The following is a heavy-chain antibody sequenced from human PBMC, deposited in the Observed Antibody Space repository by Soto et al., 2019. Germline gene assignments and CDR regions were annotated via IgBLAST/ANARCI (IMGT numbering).Heavy chain of an antibody. V-gene: IGHV1-18*01. J-gene: IGHJ6*02. Sequence: QVQLVQSGAEVKKPGASVKVSCQASGYTFTSYGITWVRQAPGQGLEWMGWISTYTGNTNYAQKLQGRVTMTTDTSTNPAYMELRSMRSADTAMYYCARCLGSYYYGIDVWGQGTTVTVSS. CDR2: ISTYTGNT. CDR1: GYTFTSYG. CDR3: ARCLGSYYYGIDV.